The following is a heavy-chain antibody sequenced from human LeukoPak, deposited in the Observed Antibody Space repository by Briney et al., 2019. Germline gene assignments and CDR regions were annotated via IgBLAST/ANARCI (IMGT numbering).Heavy chain of an antibody. V-gene: IGHV3-23*01. CDR1: GFTFSSYA. J-gene: IGHJ4*02. CDR2: ISGSGGST. Sequence: GGSLRLSCAASGFTFSSYAMSWVRQAPGKGLEWVSAISGSGGSTYYADSVKGRFTISRDNSKNTLYLQMNSLRAEDTAVYYCAKTWGTYSSPGDSRFDYWGQGTLVTVSS. D-gene: IGHD4-11*01. CDR3: AKTWGTYSSPGDSRFDY.